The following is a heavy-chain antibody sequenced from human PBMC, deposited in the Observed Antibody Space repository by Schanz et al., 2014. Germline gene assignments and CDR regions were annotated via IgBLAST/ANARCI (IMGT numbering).Heavy chain of an antibody. V-gene: IGHV3-7*01. J-gene: IGHJ5*02. CDR3: ARGRVLAS. Sequence: EVQLAESGGGLVQPGGSLRLSCAASGFTFSGFWMTWVRQAPGKGLEWVANIKKDGSEKYYVDSVKGRSTISRDNAKNSLFLQMNSLRPEDTAVYYCARGRVLASWGQGTLVTVSS. CDR1: GFTFSGFW. CDR2: IKKDGSEK. D-gene: IGHD3-3*01.